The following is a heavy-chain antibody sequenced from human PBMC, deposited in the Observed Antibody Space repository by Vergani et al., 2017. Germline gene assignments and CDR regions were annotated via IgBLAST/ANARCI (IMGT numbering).Heavy chain of an antibody. CDR2: IIPIFGTA. Sequence: QVQLVQSGAEVKKPGASVKVSCKASGYTFTSYYMHWVRQAPGRGLEWMGRIIPIFGTANYAQKFQGRVTITADESTSTAYMELSSLRSEDTAVYYCARDQFNYYDSSCYNYFDYWGQGTLITVSS. CDR1: GYTFTSYY. CDR3: ARDQFNYYDSSCYNYFDY. V-gene: IGHV1-69*18. D-gene: IGHD3-22*01. J-gene: IGHJ4*02.